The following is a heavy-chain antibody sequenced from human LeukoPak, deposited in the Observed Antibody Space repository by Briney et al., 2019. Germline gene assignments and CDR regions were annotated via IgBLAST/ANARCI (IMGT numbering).Heavy chain of an antibody. D-gene: IGHD3-22*01. Sequence: SQTLSLTCTVSGASINSGTYYWSWIRQPAGKTPEWIGRISSSGTTNYNPSLKSRLTISLDTSKNQFSLKLSSVTAADTAVYYCARDIVDGSGCSDYWGQGTLVTVSS. V-gene: IGHV4-61*02. CDR2: ISSSGTT. J-gene: IGHJ4*02. CDR1: GASINSGTYY. CDR3: ARDIVDGSGCSDY.